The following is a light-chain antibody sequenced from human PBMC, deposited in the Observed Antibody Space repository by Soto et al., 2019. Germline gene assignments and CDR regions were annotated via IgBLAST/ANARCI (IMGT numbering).Light chain of an antibody. J-gene: IGKJ4*01. CDR1: QSVSNN. V-gene: IGKV3-15*01. Sequence: EIVMTQSPATLSVSPGERATLSCRASQSVSNNLAWYQQKPGQAPRLLIYGASTRATGIPARFSGSGSRTDFTLTISSLEPEDFAVYYCHQHSNWPLTFGGGTKVEIK. CDR3: HQHSNWPLT. CDR2: GAS.